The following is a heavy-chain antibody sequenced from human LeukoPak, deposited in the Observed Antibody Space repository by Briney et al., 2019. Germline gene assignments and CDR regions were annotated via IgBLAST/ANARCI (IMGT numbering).Heavy chain of an antibody. CDR2: ISSSSSYI. CDR1: GFTFSSYS. D-gene: IGHD4-17*01. Sequence: GGSLRLSCAASGFTFSSYSMNWVRQAPGKGLEWVSSISSSSSYIYYADSVKGRFTISRDNTKNSLYLQMNSLRAEDTAVYYCARGRTTVTTCFDYWGQGTLVTVSS. J-gene: IGHJ4*02. V-gene: IGHV3-21*01. CDR3: ARGRTTVTTCFDY.